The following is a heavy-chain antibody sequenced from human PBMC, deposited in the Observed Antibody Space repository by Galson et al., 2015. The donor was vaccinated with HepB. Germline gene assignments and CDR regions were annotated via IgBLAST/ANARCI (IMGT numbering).Heavy chain of an antibody. D-gene: IGHD6-19*01. V-gene: IGHV3-7*03. CDR2: IKQDGSEK. J-gene: IGHJ6*02. CDR1: GFTFSSYW. CDR3: ARAEYSSGWYQEYYYYYGMDV. Sequence: SLRLSCAASGFTFSSYWMSWVRQAPGKGLEWVANIKQDGSEKYYVDSVKGRFTISRDNAKNSLYLQMNSLRAEDTAVYYCARAEYSSGWYQEYYYYYGMDVWGQGTTVTVSS.